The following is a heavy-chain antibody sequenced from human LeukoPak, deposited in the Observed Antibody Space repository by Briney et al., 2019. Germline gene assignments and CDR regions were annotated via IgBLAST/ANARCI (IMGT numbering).Heavy chain of an antibody. D-gene: IGHD6-6*01. CDR2: IYYSGST. V-gene: IGHV4-31*03. CDR1: GGSISSGGYY. Sequence: SETLSLTCTVSGGSISSGGYYWSWIRQHPGKGLEWIGYIYYSGSTYYNPSLKSRVTISVDTSKNQFSLKLSSVTAADTAVYYCASSYSSSGTFDYWGQGTLVTVSS. J-gene: IGHJ4*02. CDR3: ASSYSSSGTFDY.